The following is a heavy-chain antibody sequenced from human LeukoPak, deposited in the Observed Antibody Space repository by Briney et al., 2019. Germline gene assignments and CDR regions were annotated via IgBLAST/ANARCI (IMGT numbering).Heavy chain of an antibody. D-gene: IGHD6-6*01. J-gene: IGHJ6*03. CDR1: GYTFTGYY. Sequence: ASVKVSCKASGYTFTGYYMHWVRQAPGQGLEWMGGIIPIFGTTDYAQKFQGRVTITTDESTSTAYMELSSLRSEDTAVYYCAREPEFSRSSDYYYYYMDVWGKGTTVTVSS. V-gene: IGHV1-69*05. CDR2: IIPIFGTT. CDR3: AREPEFSRSSDYYYYYMDV.